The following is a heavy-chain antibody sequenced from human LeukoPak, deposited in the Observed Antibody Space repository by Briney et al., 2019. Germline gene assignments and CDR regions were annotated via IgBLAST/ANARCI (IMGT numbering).Heavy chain of an antibody. CDR3: ARDLYSSSSWWFDP. Sequence: GGSLRLSCAASGFTFSSYGMHWVRQAPGKGLEWVAVIWYDGSNKYYADSVKGRFTISRDNSENTLYLQMNSLRAEDTAVYYCARDLYSSSSWWFDPWGRGTLVTVSS. CDR1: GFTFSSYG. CDR2: IWYDGSNK. V-gene: IGHV3-33*01. J-gene: IGHJ5*02. D-gene: IGHD6-6*01.